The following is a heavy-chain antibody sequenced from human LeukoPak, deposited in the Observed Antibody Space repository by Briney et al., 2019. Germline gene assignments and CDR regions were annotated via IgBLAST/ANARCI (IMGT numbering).Heavy chain of an antibody. V-gene: IGHV4-39*01. Sequence: PSETLSLTCTVSGGSLSSSTYYWDWIRQPPGKGLEWIGSIYYTGSTYYNPSLKSRVTISVDTSKDQFSLKLTSVTAADTAVYYCARLAYYGSARNPLLWSWFDPWGQGTLVTVSS. CDR1: GGSLSSSTYY. D-gene: IGHD3-10*01. CDR2: IYYTGST. J-gene: IGHJ5*02. CDR3: ARLAYYGSARNPLLWSWFDP.